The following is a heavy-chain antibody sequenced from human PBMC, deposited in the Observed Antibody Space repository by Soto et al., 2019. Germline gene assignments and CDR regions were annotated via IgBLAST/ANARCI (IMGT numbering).Heavy chain of an antibody. CDR3: ARSGPGGYIDY. CDR2: TYYRSKWHS. V-gene: IGHV6-1*01. Sequence: PSRTLSLTFAISGDSVSSKNAAWNLIRQSPSRGLEWLGRTYYRSKWHSGYAVSVRGRISISPETSKNRFSLQLDSVTPDDTAVYYCARSGPGGYIDYWGRGTLVTVSS. CDR1: GDSVSSKNAA. D-gene: IGHD3-22*01. J-gene: IGHJ4*02.